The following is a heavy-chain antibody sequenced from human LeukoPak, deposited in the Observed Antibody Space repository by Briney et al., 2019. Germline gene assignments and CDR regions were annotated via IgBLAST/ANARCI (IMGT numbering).Heavy chain of an antibody. V-gene: IGHV4-38-2*01. J-gene: IGHJ3*02. CDR2: FYHSGNT. CDR3: ATTLYYCAINHDSFAI. Sequence: SETLSLTCAVSGGSISSSNWWGWIRQPPGKGLEWIGTFYHSGNTYYNPSLKSRVTISVDTSKNQFSLRLSSVTASDTAVYYCATTLYYCAINHDSFAIWGRGTMVTVSS. CDR1: GGSISSSNW. D-gene: IGHD3-10*01.